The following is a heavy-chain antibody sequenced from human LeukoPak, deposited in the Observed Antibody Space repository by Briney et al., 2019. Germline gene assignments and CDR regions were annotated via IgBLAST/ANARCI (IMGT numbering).Heavy chain of an antibody. CDR3: ATYMVRTDAYYD. CDR1: GFTVSSDY. CDR2: IYSGGST. V-gene: IGHV3-53*01. J-gene: IGHJ4*02. Sequence: PGGSLRLSCAASGFTVSSDYMSWVRQAPGKGLEWVSVIYSGGSTYYADSVKGRFTISRDNSKNTLYLQMNSLRAEDTAVYYCATYMVRTDAYYDWGQGTLVTVSS. D-gene: IGHD3-10*01.